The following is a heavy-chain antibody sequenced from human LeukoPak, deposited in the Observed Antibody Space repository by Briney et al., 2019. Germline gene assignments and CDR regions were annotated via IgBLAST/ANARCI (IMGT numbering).Heavy chain of an antibody. D-gene: IGHD3-22*01. Sequence: ASVKVSCKASGYIFISHYIHWVRQAPGQGLEWMGIFNPSDGATTYSQKFQARVTMTRDTSTSTVYMEVSGLRSEDTAVYYCARISSAFYRDAFDIWGQGTLVTVSS. CDR3: ARISSAFYRDAFDI. CDR1: GYIFISHY. V-gene: IGHV1-46*01. J-gene: IGHJ3*02. CDR2: FNPSDGAT.